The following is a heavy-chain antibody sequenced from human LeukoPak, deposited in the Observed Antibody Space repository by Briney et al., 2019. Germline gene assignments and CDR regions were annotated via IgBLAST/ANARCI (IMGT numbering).Heavy chain of an antibody. CDR3: AGTFCSYTSCYFDY. Sequence: PGGSLRLSCAASGFSFSSDSMNWVRQAPGKGLEWVSSISSSSSYIYYADSVKGRFTISRDNAKNSLYLQMNSLRAEDTAVYYCAGTFCSYTSCYFDYWGQGTLVAVSS. CDR2: ISSSSSYI. V-gene: IGHV3-21*01. J-gene: IGHJ4*02. CDR1: GFSFSSDS. D-gene: IGHD2-2*01.